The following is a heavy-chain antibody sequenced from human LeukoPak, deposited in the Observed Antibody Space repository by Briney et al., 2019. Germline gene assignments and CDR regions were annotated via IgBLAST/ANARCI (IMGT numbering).Heavy chain of an antibody. D-gene: IGHD1-1*01. CDR1: GYTLTELS. CDR3: ATDPGATGRVEQC. CDR2: FDPEDGET. J-gene: IGHJ4*02. Sequence: ASVKVSCKVSGYTLTELSMHWVRQAPGKGLEWMGGFDPEDGETIYAQKFQGRVTMTEDTSTDTAYVELSSLRSEDTAVYYCATDPGATGRVEQCWGQGTLVTVSS. V-gene: IGHV1-24*01.